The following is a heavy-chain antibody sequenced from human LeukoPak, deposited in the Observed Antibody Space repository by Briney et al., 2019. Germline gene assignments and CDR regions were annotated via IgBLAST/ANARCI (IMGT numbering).Heavy chain of an antibody. CDR3: ARDQGSGSYLGY. D-gene: IGHD1-26*01. V-gene: IGHV1-46*01. CDR1: GYTFTSYY. Sequence: ASVKVSCKASGYTFTSYYMHWVRQAPGQGLEWMGIINPSGGSTSYAQKFQGRVTMTRDTSTSTVYMELGSLRSKDTAVYYCARDQGSGSYLGYWGQGTLVTVSS. CDR2: INPSGGST. J-gene: IGHJ4*02.